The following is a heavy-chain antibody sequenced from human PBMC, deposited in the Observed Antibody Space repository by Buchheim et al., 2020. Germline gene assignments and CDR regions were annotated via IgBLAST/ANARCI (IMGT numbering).Heavy chain of an antibody. CDR2: IYYSGST. J-gene: IGHJ6*02. CDR1: GGSISSYY. CDR3: ARSPYYYYGMDV. V-gene: IGHV4-59*01. D-gene: IGHD3-10*01. Sequence: QVQLQESGPGLVKPSETLSLTCTVSGGSISSYYWSWIRQPPGKGLEWIGYIYYSGSTNHNPSLKSRVTISVDTSKNQFSLKLSSVTAADTAVYYCARSPYYYYGMDVWGQGTT.